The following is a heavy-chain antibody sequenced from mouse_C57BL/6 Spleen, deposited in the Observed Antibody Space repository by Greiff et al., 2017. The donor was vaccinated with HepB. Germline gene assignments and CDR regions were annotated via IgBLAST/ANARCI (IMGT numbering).Heavy chain of an antibody. CDR1: GFSFNTYA. CDR2: IRSKSNNYAT. J-gene: IGHJ3*01. Sequence: EVKLVESGGGLVQPKGSLKLSCAASGFSFNTYAMNWVRQAPGKGLEWVARIRSKSNNYATYSADSVKDRFTISRDDSESMLYLQMNNLKTEDTAMYYCVYGPAWFAYWGQGTLVTVSA. CDR3: VYGPAWFAY. V-gene: IGHV10-1*01. D-gene: IGHD1-1*02.